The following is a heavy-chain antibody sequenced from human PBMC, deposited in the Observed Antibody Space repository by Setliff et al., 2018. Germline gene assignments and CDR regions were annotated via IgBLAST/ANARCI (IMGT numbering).Heavy chain of an antibody. Sequence: SETLSLTCAVYGGSFSGYYWSWIRQPPGKGLEWIGYIYTSGGTNYNPSLKSRVTISVDTSKNQFSLRLSSVTAADTAVYYCARLRKAVDGINFPRYMDVWG. CDR3: ARLRKAVDGINFPRYMDV. V-gene: IGHV4-34*01. CDR2: IYTSGGT. J-gene: IGHJ6*02. D-gene: IGHD6-19*01. CDR1: GGSFSGYY.